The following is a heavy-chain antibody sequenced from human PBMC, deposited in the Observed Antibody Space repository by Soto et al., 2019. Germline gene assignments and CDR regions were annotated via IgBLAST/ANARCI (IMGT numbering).Heavy chain of an antibody. D-gene: IGHD6-13*01. CDR3: ARATPAAGTPF. V-gene: IGHV4-31*03. CDR2: IYYGGIT. CDR1: GDSISSGGYY. Sequence: QVQLQESGPGLVEPSQTLSLTCSVSGDSISSGGYYWSWIRQHPGKGLEWIGYIYYGGITYYNPPLKSRVTISADTSKNQFSLKLSSMTAADTAVYYCARATPAAGTPFWGQGTLVTVSS. J-gene: IGHJ4*02.